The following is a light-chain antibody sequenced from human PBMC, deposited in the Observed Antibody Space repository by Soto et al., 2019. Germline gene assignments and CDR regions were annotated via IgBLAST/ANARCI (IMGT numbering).Light chain of an antibody. CDR1: QGVSSSS. CDR2: GAS. CDR3: QHYRTS. Sequence: EIVLTQSPGTLSLSPGERATLSCRASQGVSSSSLAWYQQNPGQPPRLLIYGASSRATGIPDRFSGSGSGTDFTLTITRLEPEDFAVYYCQHYRTSFGGGTNVEIK. V-gene: IGKV3-20*01. J-gene: IGKJ4*01.